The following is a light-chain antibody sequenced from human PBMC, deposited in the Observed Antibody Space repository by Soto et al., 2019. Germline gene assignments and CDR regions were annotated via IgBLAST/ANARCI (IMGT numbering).Light chain of an antibody. CDR3: SSYAASNILYV. J-gene: IGLJ1*01. Sequence: QSVLTRPPSASGSPGQAGTLSCNGTSSDVGGYNYVSWYQQHPGKAPQLVIYGVNKRASGVPDRFSGSKSGNTASLTVSGLQAEDQADYYYSSYAASNILYVFGTGTKVTVL. V-gene: IGLV2-8*01. CDR2: GVN. CDR1: SSDVGGYNY.